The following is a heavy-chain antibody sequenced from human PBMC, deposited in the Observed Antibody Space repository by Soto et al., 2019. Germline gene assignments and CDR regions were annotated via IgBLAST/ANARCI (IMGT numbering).Heavy chain of an antibody. J-gene: IGHJ4*02. CDR1: GFTFSSYG. Sequence: GGSLRLSCAASGFTFSSYGMHWVRQAPGKGLEWVAVISYDGSNKYYADSVKGRFTISRDNSKNTLYLQMNSLRAEDTAVYYCAKGRGKLELSWPDYWGQGTLVTVSS. V-gene: IGHV3-30*18. CDR2: ISYDGSNK. D-gene: IGHD1-7*01. CDR3: AKGRGKLELSWPDY.